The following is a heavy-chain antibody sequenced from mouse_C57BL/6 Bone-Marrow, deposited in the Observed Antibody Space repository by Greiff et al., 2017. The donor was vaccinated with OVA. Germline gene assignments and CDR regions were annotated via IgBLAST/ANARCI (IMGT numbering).Heavy chain of an antibody. D-gene: IGHD1-1*01. V-gene: IGHV2-2*01. CDR3: AREGITTVVARDYYAMDY. Sequence: QVHVKQSGPGLVQPSQSLSITCTVSGFSLTSYGVHWVRQSPGKGLEWLGVIWSGGSTDYNAAFISRLSISKDNSKSQVFFKMNSLQADDTAIYYCAREGITTVVARDYYAMDYWGQGTSVTVSS. CDR1: GFSLTSYG. J-gene: IGHJ4*01. CDR2: IWSGGST.